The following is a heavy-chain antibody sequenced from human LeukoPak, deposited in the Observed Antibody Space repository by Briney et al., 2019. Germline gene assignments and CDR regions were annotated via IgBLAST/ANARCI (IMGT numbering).Heavy chain of an antibody. CDR2: IYYSGST. CDR3: AGAARITIFGVVIPFDP. CDR1: GGSFSGYY. V-gene: IGHV4-34*01. D-gene: IGHD3-3*01. Sequence: SETLSLTCAVYGGSFSGYYWSWIRQPPGKGLEWIGSIYYSGSTYYNPSLKSRVTISVDTSKNQFTLKLSSVTAADTAVDYCAGAARITIFGVVIPFDPWGQGTLVTVSS. J-gene: IGHJ5*02.